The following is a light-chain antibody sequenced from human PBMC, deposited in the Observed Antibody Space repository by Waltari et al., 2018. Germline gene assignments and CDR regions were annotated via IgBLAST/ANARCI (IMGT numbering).Light chain of an antibody. CDR2: DSS. CDR3: QQYNNWPPLT. J-gene: IGKJ4*01. Sequence: EIVMTPSPATLSVSPGERVTPSGRASQSVSSNLAWYQQKPGQAPRLLIYDSSTRATGTAARFSGSGSGTEFTLTITGLQSEDFALYYCQQYNNWPPLTFGGGTKVEIK. V-gene: IGKV3-15*01. CDR1: QSVSSN.